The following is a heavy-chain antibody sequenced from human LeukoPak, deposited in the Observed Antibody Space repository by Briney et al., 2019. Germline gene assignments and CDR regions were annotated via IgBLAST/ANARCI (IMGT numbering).Heavy chain of an antibody. CDR2: INPSGST. D-gene: IGHD3-22*01. J-gene: IGHJ6*03. Sequence: SETLSLTCAVYGGSFSGYHWTWIRQSPGKGLEWIGDINPSGSTYYNLSLKSRLTISVDTSKNHFSLKLRSVTAADTAVYYCARGRHDITMIVVVMTSVSYYLDVWGKGTTVTVS. V-gene: IGHV4-34*01. CDR1: GGSFSGYH. CDR3: ARGRHDITMIVVVMTSVSYYLDV.